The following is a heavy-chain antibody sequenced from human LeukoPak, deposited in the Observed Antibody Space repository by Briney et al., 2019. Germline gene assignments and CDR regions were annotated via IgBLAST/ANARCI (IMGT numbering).Heavy chain of an antibody. CDR1: GYTFTSYG. Sequence: ASVKVSCKASGYTFTSYGISWVRQAPGQGLEWMGWISAYNGNTNYAQKLQGRVTMTTDTSTSTAYMELRSLRSDDTAVYYCARETRGYYDSSGQAGNFDYWGQGTLVTVSS. CDR3: ARETRGYYDSSGQAGNFDY. D-gene: IGHD3-22*01. J-gene: IGHJ4*02. CDR2: ISAYNGNT. V-gene: IGHV1-18*01.